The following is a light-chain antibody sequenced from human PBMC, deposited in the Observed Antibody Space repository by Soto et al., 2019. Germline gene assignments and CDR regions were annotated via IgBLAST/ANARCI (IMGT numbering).Light chain of an antibody. V-gene: IGLV2-14*01. CDR2: DVS. CDR1: SSDAVGYNY. J-gene: IGLJ1*01. CDR3: CSYTTSNTRQIV. Sequence: QSLLTHPASVSGSPGQSITLSCTGTSSDAVGYNYVSWYHQHPGKAPKFMIYDVSNRPSGVSNRFSGSKSGNTASLTISGLQAEDEADYYCCSYTTSNTRQIVFGTGTKVTVL.